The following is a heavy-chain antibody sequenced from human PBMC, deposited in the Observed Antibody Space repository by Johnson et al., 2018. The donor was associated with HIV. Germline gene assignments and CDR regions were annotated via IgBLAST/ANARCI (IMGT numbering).Heavy chain of an antibody. CDR3: ASPEAPYYDILTGYYAAFDI. Sequence: QVQLVESGGTLVQPEESLRLSCAASGFTFSSYAMHWVRQAPGKGLEWVALISHDGSNDYCADSVKGRFTISRDNSKNTLYLQMNSLRAEDTAVYYCASPEAPYYDILTGYYAAFDIWGQGTMVTVSS. CDR1: GFTFSSYA. D-gene: IGHD3-9*01. J-gene: IGHJ3*02. CDR2: ISHDGSND. V-gene: IGHV3-30*04.